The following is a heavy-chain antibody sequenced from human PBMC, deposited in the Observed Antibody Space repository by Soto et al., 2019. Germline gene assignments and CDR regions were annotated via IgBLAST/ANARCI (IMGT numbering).Heavy chain of an antibody. V-gene: IGHV3-7*01. D-gene: IGHD2-15*01. CDR2: IKQDGSEK. J-gene: IGHJ3*02. Sequence: EVQLVESGGGLVQPGGSLRLSCAASGFTFSSYWMSWVRQAPGKGLEWEANIKQDGSEKYYVDSVKGRFTITRDNATNSLYGQMNGLRAEDTVVYYGAGGGVGVVAAETDAFDIWGQGTMVTVSS. CDR3: AGGGVGVVAAETDAFDI. CDR1: GFTFSSYW.